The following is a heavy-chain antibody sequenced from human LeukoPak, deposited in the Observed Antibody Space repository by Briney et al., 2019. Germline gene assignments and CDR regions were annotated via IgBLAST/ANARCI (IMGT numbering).Heavy chain of an antibody. J-gene: IGHJ5*02. V-gene: IGHV4-4*02. Sequence: SGTLSLTCAVSGGSISSRNWWSWVGPPPGKGLAWSGESYHSGSTDYNPSLKSRVTISVDKSKNQFSLKLSSVTAADTAVYYCARQGENDFWSGYFTYPPYNWFDPWGQGTLVTVSS. D-gene: IGHD3-3*01. CDR3: ARQGENDFWSGYFTYPPYNWFDP. CDR1: GGSISSRNW. CDR2: SYHSGST.